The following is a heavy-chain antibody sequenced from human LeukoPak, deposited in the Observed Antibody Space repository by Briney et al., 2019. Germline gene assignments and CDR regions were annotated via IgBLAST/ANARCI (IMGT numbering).Heavy chain of an antibody. Sequence: ASVKVSCKASGYTLTDNHLYWGRQTPGQGLDWMGWFDPKSGGTNLAQNFQGRLTMTRDTSTSTAYMELSRLTFDDTAVYYCARELGVNAFDVWGQGTMVTVSS. CDR3: ARELGVNAFDV. V-gene: IGHV1-2*02. CDR1: GYTLTDNH. CDR2: FDPKSGGT. J-gene: IGHJ3*01. D-gene: IGHD7-27*01.